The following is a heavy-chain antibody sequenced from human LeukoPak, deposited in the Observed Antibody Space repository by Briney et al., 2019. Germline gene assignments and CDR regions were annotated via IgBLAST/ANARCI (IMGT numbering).Heavy chain of an antibody. CDR2: IYYSGST. J-gene: IGHJ4*02. D-gene: IGHD6-19*01. CDR1: GGSISSYY. V-gene: IGHV4-59*01. CDR3: AREYSSGWYYFDY. Sequence: PSETLSLTCTVSGGSISSYYWSWIRQPPGKGLEWIGYIYYSGSTNYNTSLKSRVTISVDTSKNQFSLKLSSVTAADTAVYYCAREYSSGWYYFDYRGQGTLVTVSS.